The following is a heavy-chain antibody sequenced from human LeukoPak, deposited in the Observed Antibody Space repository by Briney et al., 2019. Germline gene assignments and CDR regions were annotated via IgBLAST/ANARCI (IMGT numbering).Heavy chain of an antibody. CDR3: ARAGYSSGWYDVDY. V-gene: IGHV5-51*01. Sequence: GESLKISCKGSGYSFTSYWIGWVRQMPGNGLEWTGIIYPGDSDTRYSPSFQGQVTISADKSISTAYLQWSGLKASDTAMYYCARAGYSSGWYDVDYWGQGTLVTVSS. D-gene: IGHD6-19*01. CDR1: GYSFTSYW. J-gene: IGHJ4*02. CDR2: IYPGDSDT.